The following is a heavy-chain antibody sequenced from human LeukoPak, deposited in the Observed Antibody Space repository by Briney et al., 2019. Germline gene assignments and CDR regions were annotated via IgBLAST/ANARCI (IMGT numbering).Heavy chain of an antibody. CDR2: MNPNSGNT. Sequence: ASVKVSCKASGYTFTSYDINWMRQATGQGLEWMGWMNPNSGNTGYAQKLQGRVTMTTDTSTSTAYMELRSLRSDDTAVYYCARDQPGIAVAGHWGQGTLVTVSS. J-gene: IGHJ4*02. V-gene: IGHV1-8*01. CDR3: ARDQPGIAVAGH. D-gene: IGHD6-19*01. CDR1: GYTFTSYD.